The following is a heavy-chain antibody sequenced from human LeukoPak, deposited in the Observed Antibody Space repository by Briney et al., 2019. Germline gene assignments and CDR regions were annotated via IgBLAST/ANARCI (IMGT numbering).Heavy chain of an antibody. CDR2: IIPIFGTA. CDR1: GGTFSSYA. J-gene: IGHJ4*02. V-gene: IGHV1-69*13. D-gene: IGHD3-10*01. CDR3: ARDLRTHYYGSGSYKD. Sequence: SVKVSCKASGGTFSSYAISWVRQAPGQGLEWMGGIIPIFGTANYAQKFQGRVTITADESTSTAYMELSSLRSEDTAVYNCARDLRTHYYGSGSYKDWGQGTLVTVSA.